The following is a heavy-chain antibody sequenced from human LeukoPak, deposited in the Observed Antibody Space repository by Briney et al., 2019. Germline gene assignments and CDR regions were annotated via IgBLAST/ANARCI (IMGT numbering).Heavy chain of an antibody. J-gene: IGHJ6*02. D-gene: IGHD3-3*01. V-gene: IGHV4-34*01. CDR3: ARRLSDFWSGYNYYYGMDV. CDR1: GGSFSGYY. Sequence: SETLSLTCAVYGGSFSGYYWSWIRQPPGKGLEWIGEINHSGSTNHNPSLKSRVTISVDTSKNQFSLKLSSVTAADTAVYYCARRLSDFWSGYNYYYGMDVWGQGTTVTVSS. CDR2: INHSGST.